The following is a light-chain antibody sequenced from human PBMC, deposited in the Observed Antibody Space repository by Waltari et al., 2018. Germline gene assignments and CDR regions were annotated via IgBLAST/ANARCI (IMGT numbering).Light chain of an antibody. J-gene: IGLJ2*01. CDR1: TNNVGKKR. V-gene: IGLV10-54*04. Sequence: QAGLTQPPSVSKALGQTATITCTGNTNNVGKKRAAWLQKHQGHPPKHLCHRTTYRPSAISERFSPSQSGNTACLPVPGRQPDDEADYYCSAWDSSLRAWVLGGGTKLTVL. CDR3: SAWDSSLRAWV. CDR2: RTT.